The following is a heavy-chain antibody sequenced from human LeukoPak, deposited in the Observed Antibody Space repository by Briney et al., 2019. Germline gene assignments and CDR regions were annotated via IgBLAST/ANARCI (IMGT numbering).Heavy chain of an antibody. CDR2: IYTSGST. CDR3: AKEYYDYVWGSYRYDWFHP. CDR1: GGSISSYY. Sequence: KPSETLSLTCTVSGGSISSYYWSWIRQPAGKGLEWIGRIYTSGSTNYNPSLKSRVTMSVDTSKNQFSLKLTSVTAADTAVYYCAKEYYDYVWGSYRYDWFHPWGQGTLVTVSS. D-gene: IGHD3-16*02. V-gene: IGHV4-4*07. J-gene: IGHJ5*02.